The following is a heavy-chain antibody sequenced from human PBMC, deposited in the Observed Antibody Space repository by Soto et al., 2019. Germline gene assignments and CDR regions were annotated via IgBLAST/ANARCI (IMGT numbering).Heavy chain of an antibody. D-gene: IGHD5-18*01. CDR1: GGSFSGYY. CDR3: ARMGIQLWLFPYDY. CDR2: INHSGST. Sequence: SETLSLTCAVYGGSFSGYYWSWIRQPPGKGLEWIGEINHSGSTNYNPSLKSRVTISVDTSKNQFSLKLSSVTAADTAVYYCARMGIQLWLFPYDYWGQGTLVTVS. J-gene: IGHJ4*02. V-gene: IGHV4-34*01.